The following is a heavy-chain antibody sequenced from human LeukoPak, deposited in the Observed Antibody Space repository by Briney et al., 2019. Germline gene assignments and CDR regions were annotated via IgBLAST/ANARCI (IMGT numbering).Heavy chain of an antibody. CDR2: INHSGST. J-gene: IGHJ5*02. CDR1: GGSFSGYY. CDR3: ARQVTYGILTGRQTTWFDP. V-gene: IGHV4-34*01. Sequence: PSETLSLTCAVYGGSFSGYYWSWIRQPPGKGLEWIGEINHSGSTNYNPSLKGRVTISVDTSKNQFSLKLSSVTAADTAVYYCARQVTYGILTGRQTTWFDPWGQGTLVTVSS. D-gene: IGHD3-9*01.